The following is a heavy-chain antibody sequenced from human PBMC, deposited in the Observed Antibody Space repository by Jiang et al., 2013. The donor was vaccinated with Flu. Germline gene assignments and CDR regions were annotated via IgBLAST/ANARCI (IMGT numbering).Heavy chain of an antibody. J-gene: IGHJ4*02. V-gene: IGHV4-34*01. CDR2: INHSGST. D-gene: IGHD6-6*01. Sequence: LLKPSETLSLTCAVYGGSFSGYYWSWIRQYPGKGLEWIGEINHSGSTNYNPSLKSRVTISVDTSKKQISLSLTSVTAADTAVYYCASRRIAARAFDYWGQGTLVAVTS. CDR1: GGSFSGYY. CDR3: ASRRIAARAFDY.